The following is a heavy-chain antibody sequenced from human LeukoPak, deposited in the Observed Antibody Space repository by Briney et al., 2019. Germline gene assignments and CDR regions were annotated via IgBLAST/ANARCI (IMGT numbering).Heavy chain of an antibody. D-gene: IGHD6-13*01. CDR3: GREEYSSSWPYFDY. CDR1: GGSISSYY. Sequence: SETLSLTCTVSGGSISSYYSSCIRQPPGRGVEWIGRIYTSGSTNYNTLLESRVTISVNTSKNQFSLKHSSVTAADTAVYYLGREEYSSSWPYFDYWGQGTLVTVSS. V-gene: IGHV4-4*08. J-gene: IGHJ4*02. CDR2: IYTSGST.